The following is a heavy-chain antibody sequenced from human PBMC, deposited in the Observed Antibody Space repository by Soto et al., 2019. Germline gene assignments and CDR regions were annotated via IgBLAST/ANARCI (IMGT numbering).Heavy chain of an antibody. D-gene: IGHD3-9*01. J-gene: IGHJ4*02. CDR3: ATDKDWAFDH. CDR2: IGASDNM. Sequence: GGSLRLSCAAPGFTLGNFNMNWLRQAPGKGLEWIAYIGASDNMNYADSVKGRFTMSRDNARNSLFLQMNSLGGDDTAIYYCATDKDWAFDHWGQGTLVPVSS. V-gene: IGHV3-48*04. CDR1: GFTLGNFN.